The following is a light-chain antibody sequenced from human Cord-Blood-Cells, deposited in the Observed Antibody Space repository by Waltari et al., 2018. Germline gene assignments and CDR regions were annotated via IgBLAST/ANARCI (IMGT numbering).Light chain of an antibody. CDR2: DGS. CDR3: CSYAGSYVV. V-gene: IGLV2-11*01. Sequence: KAPKLMTYDGSPRPSGVPDRFSGSKSGNTASLTISGLQAEDEADYYCCSYAGSYVVFGGGTKLTVL. J-gene: IGLJ2*01.